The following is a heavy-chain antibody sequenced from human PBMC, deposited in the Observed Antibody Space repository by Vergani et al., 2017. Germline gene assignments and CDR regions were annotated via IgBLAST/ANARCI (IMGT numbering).Heavy chain of an antibody. D-gene: IGHD6-13*01. CDR1: GFTFSSYG. Sequence: QVQLVESGGGLVQPGGSLRLSCAASGFTFSSYGMHWVRQAPGKGLEWVAVISYDGSNKYYADSVKGRFTISRDNSKNTLYLQMNSLRAEDTAVYYCAKGPAGGGAPYFDYWGQGTLVTVSS. V-gene: IGHV3-30*18. CDR2: ISYDGSNK. CDR3: AKGPAGGGAPYFDY. J-gene: IGHJ4*02.